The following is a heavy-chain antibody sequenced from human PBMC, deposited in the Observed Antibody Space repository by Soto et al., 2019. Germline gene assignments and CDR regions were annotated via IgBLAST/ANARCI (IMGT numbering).Heavy chain of an antibody. CDR1: GYTFTRYG. J-gene: IGHJ6*02. CDR3: AKNGQPPYYYDGLDV. Sequence: ASVKVSCKASGYTFTRYGISWVRQAPGQGLQWMGWIGGYNGDANYAQRCQGRVSMTIDTSTTTAYMELRTLTSDDTAVYYCAKNGQPPYYYDGLDVRGQGSTVT. CDR2: IGGYNGDA. D-gene: IGHD2-8*01. V-gene: IGHV1-18*01.